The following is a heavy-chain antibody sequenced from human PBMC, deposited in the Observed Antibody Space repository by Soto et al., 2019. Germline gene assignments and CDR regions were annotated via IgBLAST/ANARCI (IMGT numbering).Heavy chain of an antibody. Sequence: SVKVSCKASGGTFSSYAISWVRQAPGQGLEWMGGIIPIFGTANYAQKFQGRVTITADKSTSTAYVELRSLRSEDTAVYYCARGNSSSWESYYYYGMDVWGQGTTVTVSS. CDR1: GGTFSSYA. CDR2: IIPIFGTA. V-gene: IGHV1-69*06. J-gene: IGHJ6*02. CDR3: ARGNSSSWESYYYYGMDV. D-gene: IGHD6-13*01.